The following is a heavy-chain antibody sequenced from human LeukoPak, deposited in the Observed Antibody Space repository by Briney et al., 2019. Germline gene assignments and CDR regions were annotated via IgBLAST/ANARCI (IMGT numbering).Heavy chain of an antibody. CDR2: IYSGGST. CDR3: ARVSSSGWFGVDY. CDR1: GFTVSSNY. D-gene: IGHD6-19*01. V-gene: IGHV3-53*01. Sequence: PGGSLRLSCAASGFTVSSNYMSWVRQAPGKGLEWDSVIYSGGSTYYADSVKGRFTISRDNSKNTLYLQMNSLRAEDTAVYYCARVSSSGWFGVDYWGQGTLVTVSS. J-gene: IGHJ4*02.